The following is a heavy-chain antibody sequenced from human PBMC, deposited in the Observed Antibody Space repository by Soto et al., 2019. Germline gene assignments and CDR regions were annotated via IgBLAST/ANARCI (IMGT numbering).Heavy chain of an antibody. CDR1: GYTFTSYG. CDR3: ARSLVSREYSSSPGLFDY. V-gene: IGHV1-18*01. J-gene: IGHJ4*02. D-gene: IGHD6-6*01. Sequence: QVQLVQSGAEVKKPGASVKVSCKASGYTFTSYGISWVQQAPGQGLEWMGWISAYNGNTNYAQKLQGRVTMTTDTSTSTAYMELRSLRSDDTAVYYCARSLVSREYSSSPGLFDYWGQGTLVTVSS. CDR2: ISAYNGNT.